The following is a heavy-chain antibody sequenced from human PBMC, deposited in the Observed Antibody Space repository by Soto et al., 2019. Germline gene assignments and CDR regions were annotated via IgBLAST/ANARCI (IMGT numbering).Heavy chain of an antibody. J-gene: IGHJ4*02. D-gene: IGHD6-19*01. Sequence: QITLKESGPTLVKPTQTLTLTCTFSGFSLNTRGVGVGWIRQPPGKALEWLALISWDGEKRYRPSPKSSLTFTTNTADNQVVHTMTNTQPVDTATYSFARRRGDLVAGYYYFDYWGQGTRVTVAA. CDR2: ISWDGEK. CDR3: ARRRGDLVAGYYYFDY. V-gene: IGHV2-5*02. CDR1: GFSLNTRGVG.